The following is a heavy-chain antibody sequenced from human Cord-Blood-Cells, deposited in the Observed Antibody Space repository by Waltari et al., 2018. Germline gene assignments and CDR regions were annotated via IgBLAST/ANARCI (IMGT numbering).Heavy chain of an antibody. D-gene: IGHD2-2*01. CDR3: AADGVLYCSSTSCYDAFDI. Sequence: QMQLVQSGPEVKKPGTSVKVSCKASGFTFTSSAVQWVRQARGQRLEWIGWDVGGRGKTNYAQKFQERVTITRDMSTSTAYMELSSLRSEDTAVYYCAADGVLYCSSTSCYDAFDIWGQGTMVTVSS. J-gene: IGHJ3*02. CDR2: DVGGRGKT. CDR1: GFTFTSSA. V-gene: IGHV1-58*01.